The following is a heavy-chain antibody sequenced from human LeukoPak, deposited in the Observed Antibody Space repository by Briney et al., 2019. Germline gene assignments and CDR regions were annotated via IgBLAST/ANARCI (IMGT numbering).Heavy chain of an antibody. V-gene: IGHV4-34*01. Sequence: SETLSLTCAVYGGSFSGYYWSWIRQPPGKELEWIGEINHSGSTNYNPSLKSRVTISVDTSKNQFSLKLSSVTAADTAVYYCARGGGVWGSYRLFDYWGQGTLVTVSS. CDR3: ARGGGVWGSYRLFDY. D-gene: IGHD3-16*02. CDR2: INHSGST. CDR1: GGSFSGYY. J-gene: IGHJ4*02.